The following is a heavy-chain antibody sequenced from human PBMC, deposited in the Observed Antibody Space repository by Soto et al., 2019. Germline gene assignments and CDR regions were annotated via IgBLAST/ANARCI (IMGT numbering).Heavy chain of an antibody. D-gene: IGHD1-26*01. CDR2: LYRDDDK. J-gene: IGHJ2*01. V-gene: IGHV2-5*02. CDR1: GLSLSTSGVG. Sequence: QTTLKESGPTLVKPTQTLTLTCTFSGLSLSTSGVGVAWFRQPPGKALEWLAILYRDDDKRYSQSLKSRHTITKDTSKNQVSLTMTNMDPVDTATYYWEHKAPSVREIWYFDLWGRGTLVTVSS. CDR3: EHKAPSVREIWYFDL.